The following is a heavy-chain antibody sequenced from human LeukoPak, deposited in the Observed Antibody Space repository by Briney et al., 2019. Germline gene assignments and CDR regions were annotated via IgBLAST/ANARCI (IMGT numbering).Heavy chain of an antibody. CDR3: ARGSVEYQLPYYYYYYFMDG. Sequence: GVSLSLSGSGSRFTFISFDMHWLPPATGKGLKGGFAIGTAGDTDYPGDVKGRFTISRENGKNSLYLQMTSLRAGDTARYYCARGSVEYQLPYYYYYYFMDGWGKGTTVTVSS. CDR1: RFTFISFD. D-gene: IGHD2-2*01. J-gene: IGHJ6*03. V-gene: IGHV3-13*01. CDR2: IGTAGDT.